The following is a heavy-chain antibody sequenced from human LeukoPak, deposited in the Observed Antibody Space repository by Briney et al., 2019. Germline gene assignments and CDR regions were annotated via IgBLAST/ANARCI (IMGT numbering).Heavy chain of an antibody. CDR3: ARGGSERSLAN. CDR1: GIFFSNYA. CDR2: INGNGGRT. J-gene: IGHJ4*02. D-gene: IGHD3-16*02. V-gene: IGHV3-23*01. Sequence: GGSLRLSCAASGIFFSNYAMTWVRQAPGKGLEWVSGINGNGGRTNYADSVKGRFTISRDNSKNTLYLQMNSLRAEDTAVYYCARGGSERSLANWGQGTLVTVSS.